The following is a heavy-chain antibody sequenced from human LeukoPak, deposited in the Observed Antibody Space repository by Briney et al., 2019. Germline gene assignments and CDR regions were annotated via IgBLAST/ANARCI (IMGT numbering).Heavy chain of an antibody. D-gene: IGHD1-26*01. CDR1: GYTFTSYG. J-gene: IGHJ4*02. V-gene: IGHV1-18*01. Sequence: ASVTVSCKASGYTFTSYGISWVGQAPGQGVEWMGWISAYNGNTNYAQKLQGRVTITTDTSTSTAYMELRSLRSDDTAVYYCARDGPSGSYPSDYWGQGTLVTVSS. CDR2: ISAYNGNT. CDR3: ARDGPSGSYPSDY.